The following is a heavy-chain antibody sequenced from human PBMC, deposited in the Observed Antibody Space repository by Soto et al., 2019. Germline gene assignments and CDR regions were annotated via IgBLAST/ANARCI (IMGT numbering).Heavy chain of an antibody. D-gene: IGHD3-10*01. V-gene: IGHV1-18*01. Sequence: QVRLEQSGAEVKQPGASVKVSCKASGYRFIDYGITWVRQAPGQGLEWMGWISDYNGNTHYGKKFQGRVTMTTDTPTRTAYMELKSLRSDDTAVYFCAREGYYSGSGTYSPPRYYGMDAWGQGTTVTVSS. J-gene: IGHJ6*02. CDR1: GYRFIDYG. CDR2: ISDYNGNT. CDR3: AREGYYSGSGTYSPPRYYGMDA.